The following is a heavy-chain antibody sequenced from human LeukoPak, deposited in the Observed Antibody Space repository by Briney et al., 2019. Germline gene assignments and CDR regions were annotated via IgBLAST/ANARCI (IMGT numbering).Heavy chain of an antibody. CDR2: IIPIFGTA. D-gene: IGHD3-10*01. CDR1: GGTFSSYA. Sequence: SVKVSCKASGGTFSSYAISWVRQAPGQGLEWMGGIIPIFGTADYAQKFQGRVTITADKSTSTAYMELSSLRSEDTAVYYCARERRYGSGGSPYFDYWGQGTLVTVSS. J-gene: IGHJ4*02. V-gene: IGHV1-69*06. CDR3: ARERRYGSGGSPYFDY.